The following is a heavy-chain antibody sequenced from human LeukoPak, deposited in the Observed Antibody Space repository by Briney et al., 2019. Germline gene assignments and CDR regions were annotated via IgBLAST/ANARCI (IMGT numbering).Heavy chain of an antibody. CDR3: ASITIFGVGPRSYWYFDL. CDR2: IIPIFGTA. D-gene: IGHD3-3*01. J-gene: IGHJ2*01. CDR1: GGTFSSYA. V-gene: IGHV1-69*05. Sequence: SVKVSCKASGGTFSSYAISWVRRAPGQGLEWMGGIIPIFGTANYAQKFQGRVTITTDESTSTAYMELSSLRSEDTAVYYCASITIFGVGPRSYWYFDLWGRGTLVTVSS.